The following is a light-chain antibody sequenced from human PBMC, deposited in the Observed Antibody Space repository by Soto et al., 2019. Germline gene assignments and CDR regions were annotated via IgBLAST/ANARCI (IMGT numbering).Light chain of an antibody. CDR3: QQYNSMEWK. CDR2: DAS. Sequence: DIQMTQSPSTLSASVGDRATITCRASQSISSWLAWYQQKPGKAPKLLIYDASSLESGVPSRFSGSGSGTEFTLTISSMQHDDFSTYFCQQYNSMEWKFG. J-gene: IGKJ2*01. V-gene: IGKV1-5*01. CDR1: QSISSW.